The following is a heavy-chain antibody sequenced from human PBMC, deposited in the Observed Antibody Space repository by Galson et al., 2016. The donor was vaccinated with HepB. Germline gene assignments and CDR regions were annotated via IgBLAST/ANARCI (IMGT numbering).Heavy chain of an antibody. Sequence: SETLSLTCTLSGGSFGGYYWSWLRQPPGKGLEWIGYVYSTGSTTYNPSLTSRLTISVETSTNQFSLRLSSVTVADTAVYYGASVDYSWRGPHWFDPWGRGALVTVSS. CDR1: GGSFGGYY. CDR2: VYSTGST. D-gene: IGHD4-11*01. V-gene: IGHV4-59*01. CDR3: ASVDYSWRGPHWFDP. J-gene: IGHJ5*02.